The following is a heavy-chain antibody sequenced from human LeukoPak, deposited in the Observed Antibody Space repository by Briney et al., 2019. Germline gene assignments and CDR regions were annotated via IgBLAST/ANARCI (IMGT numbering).Heavy chain of an antibody. CDR3: AGYYDFWSGYYSFDY. D-gene: IGHD3-3*01. Sequence: ASVKVSCKASGYTFTGYYMHWVRQAPGQGLEWMGWINPNSGGTNYAQKFQGRVTMTRDTSISTAYMELSRLRSGDTAVYYCAGYYDFWSGYYSFDYWGQGTLVTVSS. CDR2: INPNSGGT. V-gene: IGHV1-2*02. CDR1: GYTFTGYY. J-gene: IGHJ4*02.